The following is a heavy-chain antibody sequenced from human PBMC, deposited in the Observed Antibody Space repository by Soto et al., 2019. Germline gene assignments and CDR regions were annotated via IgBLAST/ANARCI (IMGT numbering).Heavy chain of an antibody. J-gene: IGHJ4*02. V-gene: IGHV4-59*08. D-gene: IGHD3-16*02. Sequence: SETLSLTCTVSGGSISSYYWSWIRQPPGKGLEWIGYIYYSGSTNYNPSLESRVTISVDTSKNQFSLKLSSVTAADTAVYYCARHSLDTYYDYIWGIYRYWYFDYWGQGTLVTVSS. CDR2: IYYSGST. CDR1: GGSISSYY. CDR3: ARHSLDTYYDYIWGIYRYWYFDY.